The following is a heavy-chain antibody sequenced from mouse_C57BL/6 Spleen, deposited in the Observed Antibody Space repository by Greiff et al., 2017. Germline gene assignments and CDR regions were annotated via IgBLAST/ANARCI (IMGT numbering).Heavy chain of an antibody. V-gene: IGHV1-18*01. CDR1: GYTFTDYN. J-gene: IGHJ2*01. D-gene: IGHD2-1*01. CDR2: INPNNGGT. CDR3: ARSGGNSLYFDY. Sequence: EVKLQESGPELVKPGASVKIPCKASGYTFTDYNMDWVKQSHGKSLEWIGDINPNNGGTIYNQKFKGKATLTVDKSSSTAYMELRSLTAEDTAVYYCARSGGNSLYFDYWGQGTTLTVSS.